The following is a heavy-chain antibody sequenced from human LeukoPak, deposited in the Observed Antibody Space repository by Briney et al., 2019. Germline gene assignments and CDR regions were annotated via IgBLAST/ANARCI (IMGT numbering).Heavy chain of an antibody. Sequence: GSLRLSCAASGFTFSSYTMKWVRQAPGKGLEWVSSISSSSSYIYYADSVKGRFTISRDNAKNSLFLQMNSLRAEDTAVYFCARATWDPNYYYYMDVWGKGTTVTISS. CDR2: ISSSSSYI. D-gene: IGHD1-26*01. CDR1: GFTFSSYT. V-gene: IGHV3-21*01. CDR3: ARATWDPNYYYYMDV. J-gene: IGHJ6*03.